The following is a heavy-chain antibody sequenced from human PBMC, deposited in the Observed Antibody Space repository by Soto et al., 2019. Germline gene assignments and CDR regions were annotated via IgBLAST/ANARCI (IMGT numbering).Heavy chain of an antibody. CDR3: ARDRSDSSRADSFDV. V-gene: IGHV3-53*01. Sequence: GGFLRLTCSVSGFPGSNTNKSWVRQAPGKGLEWVAVIYRGVSTHYADSVKGRFTISRDDSKNTIYLQMNSLRAEDTAVYYCARDRSDSSRADSFDVWGQGTMFTVSS. J-gene: IGHJ3*01. CDR1: GFPGSNTN. CDR2: IYRGVST. D-gene: IGHD6-25*01.